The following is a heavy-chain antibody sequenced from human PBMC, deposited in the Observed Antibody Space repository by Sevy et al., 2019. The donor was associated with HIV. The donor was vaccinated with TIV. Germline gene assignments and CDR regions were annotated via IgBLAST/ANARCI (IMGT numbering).Heavy chain of an antibody. Sequence: GGSLRLSCPASGFTFGTYGMHWVRQAPGKGLEWVAVISYDGIKTYYADSMKGRFTISRDNSKNTLYLQMNSLRPGDTAVYYCAKDGGWYNYAPSDYWGLGTLVTVSS. CDR1: GFTFGTYG. CDR3: AKDGGWYNYAPSDY. V-gene: IGHV3-30*18. CDR2: ISYDGIKT. D-gene: IGHD1-1*01. J-gene: IGHJ4*02.